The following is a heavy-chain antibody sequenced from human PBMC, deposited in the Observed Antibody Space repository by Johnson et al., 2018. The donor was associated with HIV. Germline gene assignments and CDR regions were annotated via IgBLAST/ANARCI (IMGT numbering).Heavy chain of an antibody. CDR2: INSDGSST. V-gene: IGHV3-74*01. CDR1: GFTFSSYW. J-gene: IGHJ3*02. D-gene: IGHD5-24*01. Sequence: VQLVESGGGLVQPGGSLRLSCAASGFTFSSYWMHWVRQAPGKGLVWVSRINSDGSSTSYADSVKGRFTISRDNAKKTLYLQMNSLRAEDTAVYYCAREGDGYNYDAFDIWGQGTMVTVSS. CDR3: AREGDGYNYDAFDI.